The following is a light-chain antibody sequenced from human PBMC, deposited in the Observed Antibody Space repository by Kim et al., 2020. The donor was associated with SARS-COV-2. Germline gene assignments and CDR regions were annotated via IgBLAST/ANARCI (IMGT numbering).Light chain of an antibody. CDR2: GTS. V-gene: IGKV3-20*01. CDR1: QILSTSD. J-gene: IGKJ4*01. Sequence: PGERATLSCRASQILSTSDLACSQQKPGQAPRPPTYGTSSRATGIPARFSASGSGPAFPPPISKLEPEDFAVFSCKQFVRSLLFTFGGGPK. CDR3: KQFVRSLLFT.